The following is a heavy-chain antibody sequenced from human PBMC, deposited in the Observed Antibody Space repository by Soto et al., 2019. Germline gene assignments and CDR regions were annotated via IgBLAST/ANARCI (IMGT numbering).Heavy chain of an antibody. CDR2: IYYSGST. V-gene: IGHV4-39*02. CDR1: GGSIISSSSY. Sequence: SETLSLTCTVCGGSIISSSSYWGLIRQPPGKGLEWIGSIYYSGSTYYNPSLRGRVTISADTSTNDISLTLNSVTAADTAVYYCARHVTGIMAYAYYIWGQVPIFTVSS. CDR3: ARHVTGIMAYAYYI. J-gene: IGHJ3*02. D-gene: IGHD3-16*01.